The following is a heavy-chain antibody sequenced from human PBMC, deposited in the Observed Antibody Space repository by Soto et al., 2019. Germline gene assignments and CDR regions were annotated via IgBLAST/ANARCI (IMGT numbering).Heavy chain of an antibody. Sequence: GGSLRLSCAASGFTFSSYWMSWVRQAPGKGLEWVANIKQDGSEKYYVDSVKGRFTISRDNAKNSLYLQMNSLRAEDTAVYYCARDRGSADDAFDIWGQGTMVTVS. V-gene: IGHV3-7*05. CDR3: ARDRGSADDAFDI. J-gene: IGHJ3*02. D-gene: IGHD3-10*01. CDR1: GFTFSSYW. CDR2: IKQDGSEK.